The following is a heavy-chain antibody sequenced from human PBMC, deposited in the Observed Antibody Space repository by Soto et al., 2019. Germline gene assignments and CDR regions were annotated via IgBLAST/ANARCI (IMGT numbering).Heavy chain of an antibody. CDR2: IYPGDSDT. CDR1: GYSFTSYW. CDR3: ARHKGGIRFFEWFPAPTSRNYYYYGMDV. J-gene: IGHJ6*02. D-gene: IGHD3-3*01. V-gene: IGHV5-51*01. Sequence: PGESLKISCKGSGYSFTSYWIGWVRQMPGKGLEWMGIIYPGDSDTRYSPSFQGQVTISADKSISTAYLQWSSLKASDTAMYYCARHKGGIRFFEWFPAPTSRNYYYYGMDVWGQGTTVTVSS.